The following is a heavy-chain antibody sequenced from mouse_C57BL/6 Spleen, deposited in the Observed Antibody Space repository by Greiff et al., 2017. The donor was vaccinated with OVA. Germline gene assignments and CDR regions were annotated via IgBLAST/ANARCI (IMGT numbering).Heavy chain of an antibody. D-gene: IGHD2-1*01. CDR2: IHPNSGST. CDR3: ARKIDGNPFAY. CDR1: GYTFTSYW. V-gene: IGHV1-64*01. J-gene: IGHJ3*01. Sequence: VQLQQPGAELVKPGASVKLSCKASGYTFTSYWMHWVKQRPGQGLEWIGMIHPNSGSTNYNEKFKSKATLTVDKSSSTAYMQISSLTSEDSAVYYCARKIDGNPFAYWGQGTLVTVSA.